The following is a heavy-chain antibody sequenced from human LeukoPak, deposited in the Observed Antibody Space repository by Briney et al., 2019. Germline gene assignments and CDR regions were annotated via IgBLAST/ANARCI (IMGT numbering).Heavy chain of an antibody. CDR2: ISPYNANT. CDR1: GYTFASYG. V-gene: IGHV1-18*01. D-gene: IGHD2-2*01. Sequence: ASVKVSCKASGYTFASYGISWVRQAPGQGLEWMAWISPYNANTDYAQKFQGRVTVTTDTSTSTAYMELRSLRSDDTAVYYCARDDRDYCSGTSCYYFDYWGQGTQVTVSS. J-gene: IGHJ4*02. CDR3: ARDDRDYCSGTSCYYFDY.